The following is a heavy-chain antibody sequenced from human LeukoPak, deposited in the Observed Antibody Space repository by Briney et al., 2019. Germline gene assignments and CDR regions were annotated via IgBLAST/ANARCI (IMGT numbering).Heavy chain of an antibody. D-gene: IGHD3-9*01. V-gene: IGHV3-48*03. J-gene: IGHJ4*02. Sequence: GGSLRLSCAASGFIFSNFEMNWVRQAPGKGLEWVSYISNSGSAIYYADSVKGRFTISRDNAKNTVYLQMNSLTAADTGVYYCARENFDWLFLDHWGQGNLVTVSS. CDR1: GFIFSNFE. CDR2: ISNSGSAI. CDR3: ARENFDWLFLDH.